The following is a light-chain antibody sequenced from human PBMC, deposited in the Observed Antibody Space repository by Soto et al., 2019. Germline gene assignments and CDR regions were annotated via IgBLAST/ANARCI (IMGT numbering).Light chain of an antibody. CDR2: DAS. Sequence: DIQMTQSPSSLSASVGDRVTITCQASQDISNYLNWYQQKPGKAPKLLIYDASNLETGVPSRFSGSGSRTDFTFTISSMQPQDISTYYCQQYDNRLTFGQGTKVEIK. V-gene: IGKV1-33*01. J-gene: IGKJ1*01. CDR1: QDISNY. CDR3: QQYDNRLT.